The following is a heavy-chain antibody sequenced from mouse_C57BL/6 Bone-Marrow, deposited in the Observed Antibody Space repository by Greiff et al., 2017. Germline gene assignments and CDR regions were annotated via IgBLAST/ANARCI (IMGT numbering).Heavy chain of an antibody. CDR2: ISDGGSYT. CDR3: ARGELRSYYYAMDY. Sequence: DVQLVESGGGLVKPGGSLKLSCAASGFTFSSYAMSWVRQTPEKRLEWVATISDGGSYTYYPDNVKGRFTISRDNAKNNLYLQMSHLKSEDTAMYYCARGELRSYYYAMDYWGQGTSVTVSS. CDR1: GFTFSSYA. V-gene: IGHV5-4*01. D-gene: IGHD1-1*01. J-gene: IGHJ4*01.